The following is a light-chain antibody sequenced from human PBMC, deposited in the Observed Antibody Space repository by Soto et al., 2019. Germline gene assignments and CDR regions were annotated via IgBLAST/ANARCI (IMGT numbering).Light chain of an antibody. V-gene: IGKV1-5*03. CDR1: QSISTW. J-gene: IGKJ4*01. CDR2: KAS. CDR3: QQYDSYPLT. Sequence: DIRMTQSPSTLSASIGDRITITCRASQSISTWLAWYQQKPGKAPKLLMQKASILESGVPFRFSGSGSGTEFTLTISDLQPDDFATYYCQQYDSYPLTFGGGTKVEIK.